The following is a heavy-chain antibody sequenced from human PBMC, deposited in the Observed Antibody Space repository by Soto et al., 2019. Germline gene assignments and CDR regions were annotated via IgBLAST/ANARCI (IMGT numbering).Heavy chain of an antibody. Sequence: GGSLRLSCAASGFTFSSYAMSWVRQAPGKGLEWVSAISGSGGSTYYADSVKGRFTISRDNSKNTLYLQMNSLRAEDTAVYYCAKDRLMGSGGSTNWFDPWGQGTLVTVSS. D-gene: IGHD2-15*01. CDR2: ISGSGGST. V-gene: IGHV3-23*01. CDR1: GFTFSSYA. CDR3: AKDRLMGSGGSTNWFDP. J-gene: IGHJ5*02.